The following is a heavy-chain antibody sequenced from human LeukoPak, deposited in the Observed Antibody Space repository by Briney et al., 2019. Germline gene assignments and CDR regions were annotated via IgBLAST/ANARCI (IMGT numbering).Heavy chain of an antibody. CDR2: MNPNSGNT. CDR3: AISRKTYYYDSSGRPRDAFDI. CDR1: GYTFTSYD. V-gene: IGHV1-8*01. D-gene: IGHD3-22*01. Sequence: ASVKVSCKASGYTFTSYDINWVRQAPGQGLEWMGWMNPNSGNTGYAQKFQGRVTMTRNTSISTAYMELSSLRSEDTAVYYCAISRKTYYYDSSGRPRDAFDIWGQGTMVTVSS. J-gene: IGHJ3*02.